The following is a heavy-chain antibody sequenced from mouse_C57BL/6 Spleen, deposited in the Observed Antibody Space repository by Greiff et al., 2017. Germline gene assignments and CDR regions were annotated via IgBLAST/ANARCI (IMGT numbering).Heavy chain of an antibody. D-gene: IGHD2-1*01. V-gene: IGHV14-2*01. CDR1: GFNIKDYY. J-gene: IGHJ4*01. CDR2: IDPEDGET. Sequence: EVKLQESGAELVQPGASVKLSCTASGFNIKDYYMHWVKQRTEQGLAWIGRIDPEDGETKYAPKIQGKATITADTSSNTAYLQLSSLTSEDTADYYCARGANYFYAMDYWGQGTAVTVSS. CDR3: ARGANYFYAMDY.